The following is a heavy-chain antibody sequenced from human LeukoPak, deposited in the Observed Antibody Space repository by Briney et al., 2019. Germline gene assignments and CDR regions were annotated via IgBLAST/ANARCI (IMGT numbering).Heavy chain of an antibody. CDR2: IKSELHGGTT. D-gene: IGHD3/OR15-3a*01. CDR3: TTDVSLWSEMLLH. V-gene: IGHV3-15*01. CDR1: GFTVSDVY. J-gene: IGHJ4*02. Sequence: GGSLRLSCAASGFTVSDVYMNWVRQAPGKGLEWIGRIKSELHGGTTDFAAAVKGRFILSRDHSKNTVYLQMNSLKTEDTGVYYCTTDVSLWSEMLLHWGQGTVVTVSS.